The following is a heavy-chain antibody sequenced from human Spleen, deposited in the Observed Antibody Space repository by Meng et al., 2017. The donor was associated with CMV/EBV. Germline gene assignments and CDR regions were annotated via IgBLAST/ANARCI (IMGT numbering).Heavy chain of an antibody. D-gene: IGHD6-19*01. CDR1: WGSVIGSD. Sequence: LLERAETRPVTSPCYWGSVIGSDVGWIGLTPGRGREWIGQIKHTASIDYDPSLKSRVTIAGDTSKNQFYPKPSSVTAADTAVYYCARVGYSTGWWALLDYWGQGTLVTVSS. J-gene: IGHJ4*02. CDR2: IKHTASI. V-gene: IGHV4-34*01. CDR3: ARVGYSTGWWALLDY.